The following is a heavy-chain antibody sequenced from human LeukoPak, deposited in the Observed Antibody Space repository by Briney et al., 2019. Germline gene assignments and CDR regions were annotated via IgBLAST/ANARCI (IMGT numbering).Heavy chain of an antibody. V-gene: IGHV3-21*01. Sequence: PGRSLRLSCAASGFTFSSYGMHWVRQAPGKGLEWVSSISSSSSYIYYADSVKGRFTISRDNSKNTLYLQMNSLRAEDTAVYYCAKDPRWETYYFDYWGQGTLVTVSS. CDR2: ISSSSSYI. J-gene: IGHJ4*02. CDR1: GFTFSSYG. D-gene: IGHD1-26*01. CDR3: AKDPRWETYYFDY.